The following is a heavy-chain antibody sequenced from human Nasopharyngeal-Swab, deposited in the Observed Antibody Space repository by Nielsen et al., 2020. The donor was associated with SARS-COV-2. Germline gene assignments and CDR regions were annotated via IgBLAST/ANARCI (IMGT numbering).Heavy chain of an antibody. D-gene: IGHD2/OR15-2a*01. CDR3: ARDEILDY. J-gene: IGHJ4*02. CDR2: IKQDGSEK. V-gene: IGHV3-7*01. CDR1: GFTFSSYC. Sequence: GESLKISCAASGFTFSSYCMSWVRQAPGKGLEWVANIKQDGSEKYFVDSVKGRFTISRDNAKNSLYLHMNSLRAEDTAVYYCARDEILDYWGQGTLVTVSS.